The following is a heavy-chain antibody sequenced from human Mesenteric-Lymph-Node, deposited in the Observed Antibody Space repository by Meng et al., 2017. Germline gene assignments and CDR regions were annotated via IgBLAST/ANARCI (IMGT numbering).Heavy chain of an antibody. Sequence: QGLLVESGGGVVQPGRSLRLSYAASGFAFSSYGMHWVRQAPGKGLEWVALISHDGSNKYYADSVKGRFTVSRDNSKNTLYLQMNSQTTEDTAVYYCAGGYSYGDYWGQGTLVTVSS. J-gene: IGHJ4*02. CDR2: ISHDGSNK. D-gene: IGHD5-18*01. CDR3: AGGYSYGDY. CDR1: GFAFSSYG. V-gene: IGHV3-30*03.